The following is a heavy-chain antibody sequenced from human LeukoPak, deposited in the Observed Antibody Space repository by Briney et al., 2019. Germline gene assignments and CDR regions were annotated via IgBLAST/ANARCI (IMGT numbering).Heavy chain of an antibody. V-gene: IGHV3-11*06. Sequence: GGSLRLSCAASGFTFSDHYMSWIRQAPGKGLEWVSYISGSSSSTNYADSVKGRFTISRDNTKNSLYLQMNSLRAEDTAVYYCARGSRMAVDWGQGTLVTVSS. CDR2: ISGSSSST. CDR1: GFTFSDHY. D-gene: IGHD6-19*01. J-gene: IGHJ4*02. CDR3: ARGSRMAVD.